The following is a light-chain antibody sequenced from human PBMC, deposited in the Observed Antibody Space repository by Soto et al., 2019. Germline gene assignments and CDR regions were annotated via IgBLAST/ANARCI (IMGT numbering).Light chain of an antibody. J-gene: IGLJ2*01. Sequence: QSALTQPASVSGSPGQSITISCTGTSSDVGGYNYVSWYQQHPGKAPKLMLYDVNNRPSGVSDRFSGSKSGNTASLTISGLQAEDEADYYCTAYATTSPVGFGGGTKVTVL. CDR1: SSDVGGYNY. CDR2: DVN. V-gene: IGLV2-14*03. CDR3: TAYATTSPVG.